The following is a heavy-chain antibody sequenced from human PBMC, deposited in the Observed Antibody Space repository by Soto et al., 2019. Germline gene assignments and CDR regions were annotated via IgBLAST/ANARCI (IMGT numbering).Heavy chain of an antibody. CDR3: GNSKRAGAVL. Sequence: EVQLLESGGGLVQPGGSLRLSCAASGFTFSSYAMSWVRQAPGKGLEWVSAISGSGGSTYYADSVKGRFTISRDNSKNTLYLKINSLRAEDTAVYYCGNSKRAGAVLWGQGTLVTVSS. CDR1: GFTFSSYA. V-gene: IGHV3-23*01. CDR2: ISGSGGST. D-gene: IGHD6-13*01. J-gene: IGHJ4*02.